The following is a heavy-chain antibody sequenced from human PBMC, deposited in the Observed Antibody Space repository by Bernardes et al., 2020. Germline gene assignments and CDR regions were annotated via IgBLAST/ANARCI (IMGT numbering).Heavy chain of an antibody. Sequence: GGSLRLSCAASGFTFSSYAMSWVRQAPGKGLEWVSAISGSGGSTYYADSVKGRFTISRDNSKNTLYLQMNSLRAEDTAVYYCAKDLPMYSSGWYQGFDIWGQGTMVTVSS. V-gene: IGHV3-23*01. CDR1: GFTFSSYA. D-gene: IGHD6-19*01. J-gene: IGHJ3*02. CDR2: ISGSGGST. CDR3: AKDLPMYSSGWYQGFDI.